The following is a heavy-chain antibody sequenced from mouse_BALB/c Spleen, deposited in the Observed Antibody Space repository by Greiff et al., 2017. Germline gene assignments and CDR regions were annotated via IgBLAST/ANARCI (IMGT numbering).Heavy chain of an antibody. V-gene: IGHV5-6-4*01. D-gene: IGHD2-1*01. CDR1: GFTFTSYT. CDR3: TRDQGDGNYMAL. J-gene: IGHJ2*01. CDR2: ISSGGSYT. Sequence: EVQGVESGAGLVKPGGSLKLSCAASGFTFTSYTMPWVRQTPEQSLEWVATISSGGSYTYYPDSVKGRFTITRDNAKNTQYLQMSSLKSEDTAMYYCTRDQGDGNYMALWGQGTTLTVSS.